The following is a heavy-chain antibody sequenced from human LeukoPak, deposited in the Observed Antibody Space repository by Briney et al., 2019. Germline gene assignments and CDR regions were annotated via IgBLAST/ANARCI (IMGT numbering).Heavy chain of an antibody. V-gene: IGHV4-39*07. Sequence: SETLSLTCTVSGGSISSSTYYWGWIRQPPGKGLEWIGSIFYSGRTYYNPSLKSRVTMSVDTSKNQFSLRLSSVNAADTAVYYCARDILATSIAAPYYWGQGALVTVSS. J-gene: IGHJ4*02. CDR1: GGSISSSTYY. CDR3: ARDILATSIAAPYY. CDR2: IFYSGRT. D-gene: IGHD6-13*01.